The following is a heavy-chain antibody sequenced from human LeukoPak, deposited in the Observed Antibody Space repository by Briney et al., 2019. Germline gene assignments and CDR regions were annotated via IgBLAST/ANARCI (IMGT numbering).Heavy chain of an antibody. Sequence: GGSLRLSCAASGFTFSDYYMSWIRQAAGKGLEWVSYISSSGRNIYYADSVKGRFTISRDNAKNSLYLQMNSLSAEDTAVYYCAGPTSHCSGASCYSNWGQGTLVTVSS. CDR3: AGPTSHCSGASCYSN. V-gene: IGHV3-11*01. J-gene: IGHJ4*02. CDR1: GFTFSDYY. CDR2: ISSSGRNI. D-gene: IGHD2-15*01.